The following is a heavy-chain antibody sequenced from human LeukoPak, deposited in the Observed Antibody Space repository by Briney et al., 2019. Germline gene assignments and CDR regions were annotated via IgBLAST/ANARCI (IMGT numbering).Heavy chain of an antibody. V-gene: IGHV1-2*06. J-gene: IGHJ3*02. Sequence: GASVKVSFKASGYTFTGYYMHWVRRAPGQGLEWMGRINPNSGGTNYAQKFQGRVTMTRETSISTAYMELSRLRSDDTAVYYCAREYDYYDSSGYPRRDAFDIWGQGTMVTVSS. CDR3: AREYDYYDSSGYPRRDAFDI. D-gene: IGHD3-22*01. CDR1: GYTFTGYY. CDR2: INPNSGGT.